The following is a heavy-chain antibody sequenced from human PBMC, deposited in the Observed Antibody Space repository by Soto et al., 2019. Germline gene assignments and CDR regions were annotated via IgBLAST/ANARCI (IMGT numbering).Heavy chain of an antibody. CDR1: GYTFNTYY. Sequence: GASVKVSCKPSGYTFNTYYLHWVRQAPGQALEWMGVIHPSGGGTTYAQKFLGRVTVTRDTSTSTVYMELSSLRSEDTAVYCCARGLIYDSSGYYFDYWGQGTLVTVSS. D-gene: IGHD3-22*01. V-gene: IGHV1-46*02. J-gene: IGHJ4*02. CDR3: ARGLIYDSSGYYFDY. CDR2: IHPSGGGT.